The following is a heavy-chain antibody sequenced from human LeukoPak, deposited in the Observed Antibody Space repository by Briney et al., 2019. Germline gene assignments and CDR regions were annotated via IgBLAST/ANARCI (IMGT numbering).Heavy chain of an antibody. J-gene: IGHJ4*02. CDR3: ARGGYYDSSGLPPVGPSDY. V-gene: IGHV4-4*07. D-gene: IGHD3-22*01. CDR1: GGSISSYY. CDR2: IYTSGST. Sequence: SETLSLTCTVSGGSISSYYWSWIRQPAGKGLEWIGRIYTSGSTNYNPSLKSRVTMSVDTSKNQFSLKLSSVTAADTAVYYCARGGYYDSSGLPPVGPSDYWGQGTLVTVSS.